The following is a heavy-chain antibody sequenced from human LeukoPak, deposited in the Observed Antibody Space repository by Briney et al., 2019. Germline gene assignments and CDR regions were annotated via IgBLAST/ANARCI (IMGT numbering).Heavy chain of an antibody. CDR3: AKGTYCYDSSGYYGGYYFDY. V-gene: IGHV3-66*01. CDR2: IYSGVNT. Sequence: GGSLRLSCAASGFTVSSNYMSWVRQAPGKGLEWVSVIYSGVNTYYADSVKGRFTISRDNSKNTLYLQMNSLRAEDTAVYYCAKGTYCYDSSGYYGGYYFDYWGQGTLVTVSS. J-gene: IGHJ4*02. D-gene: IGHD3-22*01. CDR1: GFTVSSNY.